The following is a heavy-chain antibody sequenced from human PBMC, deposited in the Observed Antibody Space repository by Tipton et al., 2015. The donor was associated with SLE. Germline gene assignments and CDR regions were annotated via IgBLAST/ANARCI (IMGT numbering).Heavy chain of an antibody. D-gene: IGHD2-8*02. CDR1: GGSISSYY. CDR3: ARQWADIVPGVVGY. Sequence: TLSLTCTVSGGSISSYYWSWIRQPAGKGLEWIGRIYTSGSTNYNPPLKSRVTMSVDTSKNQFSLKLSSVTAADTAVYYCARQWADIVPGVVGYWGQGTLVTVSS. V-gene: IGHV4-4*07. CDR2: IYTSGST. J-gene: IGHJ4*02.